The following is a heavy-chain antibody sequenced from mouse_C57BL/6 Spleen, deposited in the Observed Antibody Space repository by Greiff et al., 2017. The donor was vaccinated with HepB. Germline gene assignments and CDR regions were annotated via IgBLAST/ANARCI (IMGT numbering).Heavy chain of an antibody. J-gene: IGHJ1*03. CDR3: ARGFDYDWYFDV. CDR1: GYSITSGYY. V-gene: IGHV3-6*01. CDR2: ISYDGSN. Sequence: EVHLVESGPGLVKPSQSLSLTCSVTGYSITSGYYWNWIRQFPGNKLEWMGYISYDGSNNYNPSLKNRISITRDTSKNQFFLKLNSVTTEDTATYYCARGFDYDWYFDVWGTGTTVTVSS. D-gene: IGHD2-4*01.